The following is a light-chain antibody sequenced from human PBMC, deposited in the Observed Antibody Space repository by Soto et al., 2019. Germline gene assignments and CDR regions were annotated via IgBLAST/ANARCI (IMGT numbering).Light chain of an antibody. V-gene: IGKV1-5*03. Sequence: THMTQSPSTLYGPLAARVNIPCRASQTISSWLAWYQQKPGKAPKLLIYKASTLKSGVPSRFSGSGSGTEFTLTISRLQPEDFATYYCQQLNSYPITFGQGTRLEI. CDR2: KAS. CDR3: QQLNSYPIT. J-gene: IGKJ5*01. CDR1: QTISSW.